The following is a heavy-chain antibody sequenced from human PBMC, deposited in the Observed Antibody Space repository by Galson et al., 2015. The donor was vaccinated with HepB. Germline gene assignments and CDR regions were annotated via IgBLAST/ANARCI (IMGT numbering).Heavy chain of an antibody. CDR1: GFTLTDAR. Sequence: SLRLSCAASGFTLTDARVSWVRQAPGKGLEWVGRIKSKTFGGTVDYATPVKGRFTISRDDSKHTLSLLMNSLKTEDTAVYYCTTTVRPEDFIDYWGQGTLVTVSS. J-gene: IGHJ4*02. V-gene: IGHV3-15*01. D-gene: IGHD1-14*01. CDR3: TTTVRPEDFIDY. CDR2: IKSKTFGGTV.